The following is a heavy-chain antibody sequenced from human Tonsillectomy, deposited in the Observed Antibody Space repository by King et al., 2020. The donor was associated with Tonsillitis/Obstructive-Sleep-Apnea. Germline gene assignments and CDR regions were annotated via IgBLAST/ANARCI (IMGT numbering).Heavy chain of an antibody. Sequence: QLVQSGGGVVQPGRSLRLSCAASGFPFSSYGMHWVRQAPGKGLEWVAVIWYDGSNKYYSYSVKGRLTISRDNSKNTLYLQMNSLRAEDTAVYYCARVRSEDYYYYYYMDVWGKGTTVTVSS. CDR1: GFPFSSYG. J-gene: IGHJ6*03. CDR2: IWYDGSNK. CDR3: ARVRSEDYYYYYYMDV. V-gene: IGHV3-33*01.